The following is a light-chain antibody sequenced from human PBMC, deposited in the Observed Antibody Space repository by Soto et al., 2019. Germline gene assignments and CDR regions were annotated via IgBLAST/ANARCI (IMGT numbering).Light chain of an antibody. V-gene: IGKV1-39*01. CDR1: QTINSY. Sequence: DIPMTQSPSSLSASVGDRVTITCRASQTINSYLNWYQQKPGKAPKLLIYAASSLQGGVPSRFIGSGSATDFTLTISSLQPEDFATYYCQQSYNTPITFGQGTRLEIK. CDR2: AAS. CDR3: QQSYNTPIT. J-gene: IGKJ5*01.